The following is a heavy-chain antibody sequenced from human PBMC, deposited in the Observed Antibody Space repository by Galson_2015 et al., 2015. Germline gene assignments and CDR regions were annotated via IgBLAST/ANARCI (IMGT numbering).Heavy chain of an antibody. J-gene: IGHJ3*02. CDR1: GFTFSSYR. D-gene: IGHD1-26*01. V-gene: IGHV3-21*05. CDR3: ASAGGGEGFDI. Sequence: SLRIACEASGFTFSSYRMNWVRQAPGKGLEWVSYISSSSSYIYYADSVKGRFTISRDNAKNSLYLQINSLRAEDTAVYYCASAGGGEGFDIWVQGTMVTVSS. CDR2: ISSSSSYI.